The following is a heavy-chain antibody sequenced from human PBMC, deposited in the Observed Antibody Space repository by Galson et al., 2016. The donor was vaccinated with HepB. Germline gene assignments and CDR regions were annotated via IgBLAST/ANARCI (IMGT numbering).Heavy chain of an antibody. Sequence: CKASGGTFSSSTISWVRQAPGQGLEWMGGIIPIFGTANYAQKFQGRVTITADKSTSTAYMELSSLRSEDTAVYYCASVLGSGWYETHLVFDQWGQGTLVTVSS. V-gene: IGHV1-69*06. D-gene: IGHD6-19*01. J-gene: IGHJ4*02. CDR3: ASVLGSGWYETHLVFDQ. CDR1: GGTFSSST. CDR2: IIPIFGTA.